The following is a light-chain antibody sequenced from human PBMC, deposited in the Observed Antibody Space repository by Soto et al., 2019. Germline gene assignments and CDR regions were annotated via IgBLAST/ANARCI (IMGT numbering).Light chain of an antibody. CDR3: QQYGSSPLT. V-gene: IGKV3-20*01. J-gene: IGKJ4*01. CDR2: GAS. Sequence: EIVLTQSPGTLSLSPGERATLSCRASQSVRSSYLAWYQQKPGQAPRLLIYGASSRAIGIPGRFSGSGSATDFTLTIRRLEPEDVAVYYCQQYGSSPLTFGGGTKVEIK. CDR1: QSVRSSY.